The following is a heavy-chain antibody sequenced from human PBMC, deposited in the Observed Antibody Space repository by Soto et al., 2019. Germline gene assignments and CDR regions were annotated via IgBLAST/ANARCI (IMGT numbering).Heavy chain of an antibody. Sequence: SYTLSLTXAVYVCSFSGYYCTALRPPPGNGLDSIGKTNHSGSTNYNPSLKSRVTISVDTSKPPFSLKMSSVTAADTAVYYCATGIDYGDYWYFELCGRGTMVTVSS. CDR2: TNHSGST. V-gene: IGHV4-34*01. CDR3: ATGIDYGDYWYFEL. D-gene: IGHD4-17*01. J-gene: IGHJ2*01. CDR1: VCSFSGYY.